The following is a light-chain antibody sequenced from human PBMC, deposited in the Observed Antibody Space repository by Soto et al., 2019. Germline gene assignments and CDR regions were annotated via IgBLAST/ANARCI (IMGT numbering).Light chain of an antibody. Sequence: EIVLTQSPAHLSLSPGERATLSCMASQSVSSYLAWYQQKPGQAPRLLIYDASNRATGIPARFSGSGSVTDFTLTITSLEPEDFAVYYCQQRSNWPFTCGGGLEVEIK. CDR2: DAS. CDR3: QQRSNWPFT. V-gene: IGKV3-11*01. CDR1: QSVSSY. J-gene: IGKJ4*01.